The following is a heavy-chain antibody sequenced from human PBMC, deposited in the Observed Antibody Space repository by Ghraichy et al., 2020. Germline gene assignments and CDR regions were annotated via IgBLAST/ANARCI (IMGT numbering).Heavy chain of an antibody. J-gene: IGHJ4*02. CDR2: TYYRSKWYN. V-gene: IGHV6-1*01. Sequence: SQTLSLTCAIPGDSVSSNSAAWNWIRQSPSRGHEWLGRTYYRSKWYNDYAVSVKSRITINPDTSKNQFSLQLNSVTPEDTAVYYCARELALGGWPAGADYWGQGTLVTVSS. CDR1: GDSVSSNSAA. CDR3: ARELALGGWPAGADY. D-gene: IGHD6-19*01.